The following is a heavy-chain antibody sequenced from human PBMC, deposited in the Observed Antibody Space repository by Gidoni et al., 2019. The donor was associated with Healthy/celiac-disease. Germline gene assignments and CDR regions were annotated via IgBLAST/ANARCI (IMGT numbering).Heavy chain of an antibody. J-gene: IGHJ4*02. D-gene: IGHD3-22*01. Sequence: EVQLVESGGGLVKPGGSLSLSCAASGFTFSNAWMSWVRQAPGKGLECVGRIKSKTYGGTTDYAAPVKGRFTISRDDSKNTLYLQMNSLKTDDTAVYSCTTQYYYDSSGYYFDYWGQGTLVTVSS. CDR2: IKSKTYGGTT. V-gene: IGHV3-15*01. CDR1: GFTFSNAW. CDR3: TTQYYYDSSGYYFDY.